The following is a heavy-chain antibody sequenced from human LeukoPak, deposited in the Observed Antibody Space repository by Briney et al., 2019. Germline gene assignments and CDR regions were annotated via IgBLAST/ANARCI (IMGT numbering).Heavy chain of an antibody. CDR1: GGSISSGDYY. CDR2: IYYSGST. J-gene: IGHJ5*02. V-gene: IGHV4-30-4*08. D-gene: IGHD1-7*01. CDR3: ARSRTTRASGFDP. Sequence: SETLSLTCTVSGGSISSGDYYWSWIRQPPGKGLEWIGYIYYSGSTYYNPSLKSRVTISVDTSKNQFSLKLSSVTAADTAVYYCARSRTTRASGFDPWGQGTLFTVSS.